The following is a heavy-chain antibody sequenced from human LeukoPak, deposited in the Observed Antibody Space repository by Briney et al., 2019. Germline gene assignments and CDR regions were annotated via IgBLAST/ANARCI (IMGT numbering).Heavy chain of an antibody. CDR2: IYSDGRT. V-gene: IGHV3-23*03. Sequence: GGSLRLSCAASGFTFINYAMSWVRQAPGKGLEWVSIIYSDGRTFYAGSVKGRFTISRDNSKNTVYLQMNSLRAEDTAVYYCGRLALTPWYFDLWGRGTLVTVSS. CDR3: GRLALTPWYFDL. CDR1: GFTFINYA. J-gene: IGHJ2*01. D-gene: IGHD6-19*01.